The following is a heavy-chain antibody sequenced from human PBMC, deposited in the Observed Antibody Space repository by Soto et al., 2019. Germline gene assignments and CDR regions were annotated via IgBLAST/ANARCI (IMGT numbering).Heavy chain of an antibody. Sequence: QVQLVESGGGVVQPGRSLRLSCAASGFTFSHYAMHWVRQAPGKGLEWVALMSYDGSNEYYADSVKGRFTISRDNSKNTLYRQMNSLRAEDTAVYYCTKGGSHNFDYWGQGTLVTVSS. J-gene: IGHJ4*02. CDR1: GFTFSHYA. CDR2: MSYDGSNE. V-gene: IGHV3-30*18. D-gene: IGHD1-26*01. CDR3: TKGGSHNFDY.